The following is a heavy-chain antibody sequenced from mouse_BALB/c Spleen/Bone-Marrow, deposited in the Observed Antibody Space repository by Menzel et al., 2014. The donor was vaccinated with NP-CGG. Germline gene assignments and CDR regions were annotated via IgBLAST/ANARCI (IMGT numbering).Heavy chain of an antibody. CDR2: ISSGGSYT. V-gene: IGHV5-9-3*01. Sequence: EVQRVESGGGLVKPGGSLKLSCAASGFTFSSFAMSWVRQTPEKRLEWVATISSGGSYTYYPDSVKGRFSISRVNAKNALCLQISSLGTEHTAMYYCASHSGSPSYYYTMDYWGQGTSGTVSS. CDR1: GFTFSSFA. D-gene: IGHD1-1*01. J-gene: IGHJ4*01. CDR3: ASHSGSPSYYYTMDY.